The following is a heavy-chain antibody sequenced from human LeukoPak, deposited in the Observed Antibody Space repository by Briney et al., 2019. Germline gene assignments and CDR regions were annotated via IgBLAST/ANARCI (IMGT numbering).Heavy chain of an antibody. Sequence: GASVKVSCKAAPHTLTSYGITWMRQAPGQGLEWMGWFSGYNGNVLYAEKFQDRVTLSADTTTSTAYMDLKSLTSHDTAVYYCAGGSPYGIYVHFDEWGQGVLVIVSS. J-gene: IGHJ4*02. CDR3: AGGSPYGIYVHFDE. CDR2: FSGYNGNV. V-gene: IGHV1-18*01. D-gene: IGHD5/OR15-5a*01. CDR1: PHTLTSYG.